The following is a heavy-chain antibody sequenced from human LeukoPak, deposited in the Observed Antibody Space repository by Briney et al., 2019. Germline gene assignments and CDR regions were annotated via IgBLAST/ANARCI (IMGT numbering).Heavy chain of an antibody. CDR1: GFTFSSYA. V-gene: IGHV3-23*01. Sequence: GGSLRLSCAASGFTFSSYAMSWVRQAPGKGLEWVSAVSGSGGSTYYADSVKGRFTISRDNSKNTRYLQMNSLRAEDTAVYYCAKPIAYYDILSLFDPWGQGTLVTVSS. J-gene: IGHJ5*02. CDR3: AKPIAYYDILSLFDP. CDR2: VSGSGGST. D-gene: IGHD3-9*01.